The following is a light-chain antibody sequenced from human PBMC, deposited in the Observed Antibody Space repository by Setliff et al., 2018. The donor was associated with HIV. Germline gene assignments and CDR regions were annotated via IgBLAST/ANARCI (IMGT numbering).Light chain of an antibody. CDR1: SSDVGSYNL. Sequence: QSALAQPASVSGSPGQSITISCTGTSSDVGSYNLVSWYQQHPGKAPKLMIYEGSKRPSGVSNRFSGSKSGNTASLTISGLQVEDEADYYCCSYAGSSLYVFGTGTKVTVL. V-gene: IGLV2-23*01. J-gene: IGLJ1*01. CDR2: EGS. CDR3: CSYAGSSLYV.